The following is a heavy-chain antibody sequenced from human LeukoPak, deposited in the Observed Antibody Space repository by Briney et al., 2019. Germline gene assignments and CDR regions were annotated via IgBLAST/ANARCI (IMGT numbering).Heavy chain of an antibody. D-gene: IGHD3-3*01. V-gene: IGHV1-46*01. J-gene: IGHJ4*02. Sequence: ASVKVSCKASGYTFTNDYIHWVRQAPGQGLEWLAIINPSGGRTTYGQNFQGRVTMTRDTSTSTVYLELSSLRSEDTAVYDCARGSRFLDYWGQGTLVTVSS. CDR2: INPSGGRT. CDR1: GYTFTNDY. CDR3: ARGSRFLDY.